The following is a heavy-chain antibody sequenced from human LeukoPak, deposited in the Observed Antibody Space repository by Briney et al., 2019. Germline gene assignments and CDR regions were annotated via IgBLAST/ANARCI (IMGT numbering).Heavy chain of an antibody. CDR1: GGSISSYY. D-gene: IGHD2-2*01. V-gene: IGHV4-4*07. CDR2: IYTSGST. CDR3: ARGPLGYCSSTCHDY. Sequence: SETPSLTCTVSGGSISSYYWSWIRQPAGKGLEWIGRIYTSGSTNYNPSLKSRVTMSVDTSKNQFSLKLSSVTAADTAVYYCARGPLGYCSSTCHDYWGQGTLVTVSS. J-gene: IGHJ4*02.